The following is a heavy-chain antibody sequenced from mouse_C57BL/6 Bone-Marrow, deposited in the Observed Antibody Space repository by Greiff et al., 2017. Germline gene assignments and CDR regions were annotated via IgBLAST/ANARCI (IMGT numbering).Heavy chain of an antibody. CDR3: ALTAWFAY. CDR2: ISSGGSYT. V-gene: IGHV5-6*01. CDR1: GFTFSSYG. J-gene: IGHJ3*01. Sequence: VQLKQSGGDLVKPGGSLKLSCAASGFTFSSYGMSWVRQTPDKRLEWVATISSGGSYTYYPDSVKGRFTISRDNAKNTLYLQMSSLKSEDTAMYYCALTAWFAYGGQGTLVTVSA.